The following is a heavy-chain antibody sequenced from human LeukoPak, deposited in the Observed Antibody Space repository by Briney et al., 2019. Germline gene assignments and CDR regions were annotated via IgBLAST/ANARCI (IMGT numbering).Heavy chain of an antibody. Sequence: ASVKVSCKASGYTFTGYYMHWVRQAPGQGLEWMGWINPNSGGTNYAQKFQGRVTMTRDTSISTAYMELSRLRSDDTAVYYCARTGADCSGTSCYTGYYYYYMDVWGKGTTVTVSS. CDR2: INPNSGGT. D-gene: IGHD2-2*02. J-gene: IGHJ6*03. CDR3: ARTGADCSGTSCYTGYYYYYMDV. CDR1: GYTFTGYY. V-gene: IGHV1-2*02.